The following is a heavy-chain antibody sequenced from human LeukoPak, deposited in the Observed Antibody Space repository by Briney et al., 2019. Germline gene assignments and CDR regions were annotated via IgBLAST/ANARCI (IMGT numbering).Heavy chain of an antibody. D-gene: IGHD6-19*01. V-gene: IGHV4-34*01. Sequence: SETLSLTCAVYGGSFSGYYWSWIRQPPGKGLEWIGEINHSGSTNYNPSLKSRVTISVDTSKNQFSLKLSSVTAADTAVYYCARGPRYSSGWHYPYPYWGQGTLVTVSS. CDR3: ARGPRYSSGWHYPYPY. CDR1: GGSFSGYY. J-gene: IGHJ4*02. CDR2: INHSGST.